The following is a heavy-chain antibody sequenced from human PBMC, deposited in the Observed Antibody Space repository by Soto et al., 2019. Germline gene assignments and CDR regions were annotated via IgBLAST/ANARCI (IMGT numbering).Heavy chain of an antibody. D-gene: IGHD2-21*01. CDR1: GFAFSSYG. CDR2: ISYDGSKS. V-gene: IGHV3-30*14. J-gene: IGHJ6*02. Sequence: PVGSLRLSCVASGFAFSSYGLHWVRQAPGKGLEWVAGISYDGSKSYYEDSVKGRFTISRDNSINTLYVQMNSLRPEDTAVYFCARELFVGDMDVWGQGTTVTVSS. CDR3: ARELFVGDMDV.